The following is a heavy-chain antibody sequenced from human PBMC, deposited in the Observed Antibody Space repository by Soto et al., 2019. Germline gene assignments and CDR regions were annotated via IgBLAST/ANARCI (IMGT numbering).Heavy chain of an antibody. V-gene: IGHV3-30-3*01. D-gene: IGHD3-10*01. CDR2: ISYDGSNK. Sequence: QVQLVESGGGVVQPGRSLRLSCAASGFTFSTYTMYWVRQAPGKGLEWVAVISYDGSNKYYADSVKGLFTISRDNSKMILYLKMNSLRAEDTVVYYCAREIEEDHYYYGMDVWGQGTAVTVSS. CDR3: AREIEEDHYYYGMDV. J-gene: IGHJ6*02. CDR1: GFTFSTYT.